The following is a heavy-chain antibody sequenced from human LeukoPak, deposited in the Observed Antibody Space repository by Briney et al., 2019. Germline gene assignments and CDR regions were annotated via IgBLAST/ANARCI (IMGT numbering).Heavy chain of an antibody. Sequence: ASVKVSCKASVYTFTNYGISWVRQAPGQGLEWMGWISAYNGNTNYAQKLQGRVTMTTDTSTSTAYMELRSLRSDDTAVYYCARDLVYYDSSGEWGQGTLVTVSS. D-gene: IGHD3-22*01. V-gene: IGHV1-18*01. CDR2: ISAYNGNT. CDR3: ARDLVYYDSSGE. CDR1: VYTFTNYG. J-gene: IGHJ4*02.